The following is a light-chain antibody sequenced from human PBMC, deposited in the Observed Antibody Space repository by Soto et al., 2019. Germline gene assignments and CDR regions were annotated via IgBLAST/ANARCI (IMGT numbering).Light chain of an antibody. Sequence: QSVLTQPPSVSGAPGQRVTISCTVSNSNIGAGYDVHWYQQLPGTAPKLLIYGNSNRPSGVPDRFSGSKSGTSASLTITGLQAEDEAGYYCQSYGDSLSGYVFGTGTKVTVL. J-gene: IGLJ1*01. CDR2: GNS. V-gene: IGLV1-40*01. CDR3: QSYGDSLSGYV. CDR1: NSNIGAGYD.